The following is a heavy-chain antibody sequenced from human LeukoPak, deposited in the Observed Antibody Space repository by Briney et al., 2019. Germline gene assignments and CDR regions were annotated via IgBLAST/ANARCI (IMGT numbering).Heavy chain of an antibody. V-gene: IGHV4-30-4*01. CDR3: ARGGVGGYDYFDS. Sequence: SQTLSLTCTVSGGSISSDDYYWSWIRQPPGKGLEWIGHITYSGSTDYSPSLRSRVTMSVDSSKNQFSLKLNSVTAAETAMYFCARGGVGGYDYFDSWGQGTLVAVSS. CDR1: GGSISSDDYY. J-gene: IGHJ4*02. CDR2: ITYSGST. D-gene: IGHD5-12*01.